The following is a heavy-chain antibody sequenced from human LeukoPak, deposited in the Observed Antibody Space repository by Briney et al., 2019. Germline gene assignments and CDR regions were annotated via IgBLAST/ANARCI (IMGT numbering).Heavy chain of an antibody. CDR2: IYTNGGA. V-gene: IGHV4-61*02. Sequence: SQTLSLTXTVSGGSVTSGNYYWNGIRQPAGKGLEWIGRIYTNGGASYNPSLKSRVTISIDASKNQFSLKLSSVTAADTAVYYCAREPPGYWGQGILVTVSS. CDR3: AREPPGY. J-gene: IGHJ4*02. CDR1: GGSVTSGNYY.